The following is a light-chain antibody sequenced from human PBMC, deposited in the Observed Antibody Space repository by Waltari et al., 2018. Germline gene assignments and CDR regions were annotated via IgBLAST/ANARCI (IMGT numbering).Light chain of an antibody. CDR1: QSVSKW. CDR2: AAS. J-gene: IGKJ1*01. CDR3: QQYKTFPRT. Sequence: DIEMTQSPSNVSASVGDRVIITCRASQSVSKWVAWYQFKGGKAPKVLISAASTIESGVPYRFGCGGSGSDFALTIAGLQPEDSATYYCQQYKTFPRTFGPGTRVEIK. V-gene: IGKV1-5*03.